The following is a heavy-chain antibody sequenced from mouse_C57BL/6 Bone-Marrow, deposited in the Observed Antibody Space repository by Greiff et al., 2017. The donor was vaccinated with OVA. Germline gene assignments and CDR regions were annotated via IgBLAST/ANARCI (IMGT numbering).Heavy chain of an antibody. CDR2: ISTYYGDA. V-gene: IGHV1-67*01. J-gene: IGHJ2*01. CDR1: GYTFTDYA. CDR3: ARSDYYGSSYVNYFDY. Sequence: QVQLQQSGPELVRPGVSVKISCKGSGYTFTDYAMHWVKQSHAKSLEWIGVISTYYGDASYNQKFKDKATMTVDKSSSTAYMELRSLTSEDSAVYFCARSDYYGSSYVNYFDYWGQGTTLTVSS. D-gene: IGHD1-1*01.